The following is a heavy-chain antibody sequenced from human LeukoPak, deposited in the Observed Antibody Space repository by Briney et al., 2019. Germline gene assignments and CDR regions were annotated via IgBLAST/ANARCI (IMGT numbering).Heavy chain of an antibody. J-gene: IGHJ3*02. CDR3: ARDRRISSLPEDAFDI. CDR2: IYYSGST. Sequence: PSETLSLTCTVSGGSISSGDYYWSWIRQPPGKGLEWIGYIYYSGSTYYNPSLKSRVTISVDTSKNQFSLKLSSVTAADTAVYYCARDRRISSLPEDAFDIWGQGTMVTVSS. D-gene: IGHD2/OR15-2a*01. V-gene: IGHV4-30-4*08. CDR1: GGSISSGDYY.